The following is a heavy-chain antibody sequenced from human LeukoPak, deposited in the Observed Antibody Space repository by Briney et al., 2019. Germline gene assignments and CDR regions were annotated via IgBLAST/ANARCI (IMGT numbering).Heavy chain of an antibody. CDR3: AREVGGYYYMDV. Sequence: ASVKVSCKASGYTFTSYYIHWVRQAPGQGLEWMGIINPSGGSTNYAQKFQGRVTMTRDTSTSTVYMELSSLRSEDSAVYYCAREVGGYYYMDVWGKGTTVTVSS. D-gene: IGHD3-10*01. J-gene: IGHJ6*03. V-gene: IGHV1-46*01. CDR2: INPSGGST. CDR1: GYTFTSYY.